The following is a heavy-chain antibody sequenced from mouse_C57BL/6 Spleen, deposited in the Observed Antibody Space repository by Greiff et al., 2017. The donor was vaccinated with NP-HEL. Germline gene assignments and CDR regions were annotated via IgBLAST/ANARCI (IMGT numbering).Heavy chain of an antibody. CDR2: IYPGDGDT. J-gene: IGHJ2*01. CDR1: GYAFSSYW. D-gene: IGHD2-3*01. CDR3: ARGVTTPSDY. V-gene: IGHV1-80*01. Sequence: VQLQQSGAELVKPGASVKISCKASGYAFSSYWINWVKQRPGKGLEWIGQIYPGDGDTNYNGKFKGKATLTADKSSSTAYMQLSSLTSEDSAVYFCARGVTTPSDYWGQGTTLTVSS.